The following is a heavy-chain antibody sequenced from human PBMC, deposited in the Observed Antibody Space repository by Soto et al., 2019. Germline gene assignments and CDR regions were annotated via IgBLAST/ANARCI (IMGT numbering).Heavy chain of an antibody. CDR1: GGSISSGGYY. Sequence: QVQLQESGPGLVKPSQTLSLTCTVSGGSISSGGYYWSWIRQHPGKGLEWIGYIYYSGSTYYNPSLKSRVTRQVDTSKNQFSLKLSSVTAADTAVYYCARDPNAYGDYSQGYWGQGTLVTVSS. J-gene: IGHJ4*02. D-gene: IGHD4-17*01. CDR2: IYYSGST. V-gene: IGHV4-31*03. CDR3: ARDPNAYGDYSQGY.